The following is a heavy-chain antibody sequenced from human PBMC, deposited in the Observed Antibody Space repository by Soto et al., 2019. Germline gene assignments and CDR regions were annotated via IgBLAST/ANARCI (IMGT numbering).Heavy chain of an antibody. CDR1: GYKFTSSW. V-gene: IGHV5-51*01. CDR3: ARKDKSGYFNWFDP. Sequence: GESLKISCRTSGYKFTSSWIAWVRQMPGKGLEWMGIIFPSGSDTRYSPSFQGQVTTSADRSTSTVFLQWASLKASDTAVYFCARKDKSGYFNWFDPWGQGTLVTVSS. J-gene: IGHJ5*02. D-gene: IGHD3-22*01. CDR2: IFPSGSDT.